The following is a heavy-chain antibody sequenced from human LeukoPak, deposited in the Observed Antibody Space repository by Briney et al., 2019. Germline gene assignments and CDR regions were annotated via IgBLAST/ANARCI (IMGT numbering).Heavy chain of an antibody. CDR2: ISYSGNT. V-gene: IGHV4-39*07. Sequence: SETLSLTCTVSGGSISRGSYYWGWIRQPPGKGLQWIGSISYSGNTYSNPSLASRVTMSVDTSKNQFSLKLSSVAAADTAVYYCGRDRRATYYYDSSGYYSDFWGQGTLVTVSS. J-gene: IGHJ4*02. CDR3: GRDRRATYYYDSSGYYSDF. D-gene: IGHD3-22*01. CDR1: GGSISRGSYY.